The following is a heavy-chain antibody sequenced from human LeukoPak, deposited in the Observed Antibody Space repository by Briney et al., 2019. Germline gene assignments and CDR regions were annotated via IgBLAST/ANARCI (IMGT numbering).Heavy chain of an antibody. CDR1: AYVFTAYW. V-gene: IGHV5-51*01. Sequence: GESLKISCKSSAYVFTAYWIGWVRQMPGKDLEWMGIIYPYDSDTRYGPSLQGHFTISADKSISTAYLQWSSLKASDTAIYYCASGVSSSYFEHWGQGTLVTVSS. D-gene: IGHD6-6*01. CDR3: ASGVSSSYFEH. J-gene: IGHJ4*02. CDR2: IYPYDSDT.